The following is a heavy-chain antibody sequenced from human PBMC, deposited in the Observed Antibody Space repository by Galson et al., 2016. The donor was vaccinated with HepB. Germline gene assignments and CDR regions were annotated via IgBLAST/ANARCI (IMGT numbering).Heavy chain of an antibody. CDR1: GSSVNNHY. CDR2: IYSGDDT. D-gene: IGHD6-13*01. J-gene: IGHJ4*02. CDR3: ATGRHQLVLWGVDF. Sequence: SLRLSCAASGSSVNNHYMSWVRQAPGKGLEWVSTIYSGDDTFYADSVKGRFSISRHNSKNTLYLQMNSLRAEDTAVYYCATGRHQLVLWGVDFWGQGTLVTVSS. V-gene: IGHV3-53*04.